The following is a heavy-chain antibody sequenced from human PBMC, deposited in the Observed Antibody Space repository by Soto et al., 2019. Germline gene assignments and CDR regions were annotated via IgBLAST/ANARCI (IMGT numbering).Heavy chain of an antibody. CDR3: IKDTTPGGLDY. D-gene: IGHD3-16*01. J-gene: IGHJ4*02. CDR2: ISGSDGST. Sequence: TGGSLRLSCAASGFSFSSYAMSWVRQAPGKGLEWVSVISGSDGSTYYADSVKGRFTISRDDAKNSLYLQMNSLRPEDTAFYYCIKDTTPGGLDYWGRPILVTVSS. CDR1: GFSFSSYA. V-gene: IGHV3-23*01.